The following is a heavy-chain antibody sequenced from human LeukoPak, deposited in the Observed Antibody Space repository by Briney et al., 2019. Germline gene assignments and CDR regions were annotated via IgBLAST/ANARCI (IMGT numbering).Heavy chain of an antibody. J-gene: IGHJ4*02. CDR1: VFTFDDYA. CDR2: ISWNSHSI. Sequence: GGSLRLSCAASVFTFDDYARQWVPQAPGKGLEWISGISWNSHSIGYADSVKGRFTISRDNAKNSLYLQMNSLRAEDTALYYCAKDIAVAAFYYFDYWGQGTLVTVSS. CDR3: AKDIAVAAFYYFDY. V-gene: IGHV3-9*01. D-gene: IGHD6-19*01.